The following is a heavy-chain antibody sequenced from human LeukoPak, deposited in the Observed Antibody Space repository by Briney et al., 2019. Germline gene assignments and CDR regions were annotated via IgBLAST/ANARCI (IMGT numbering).Heavy chain of an antibody. V-gene: IGHV1-3*01. CDR3: ARERDYGSRFDP. Sequence: ASVKVSCKASAYTFTSYAMHWARQAPGQRLEWMGWINAGNGNTKYSQKFQGRVTITRDTSASTAYMELSSLRSEDTAVYYCARERDYGSRFDPWGQGTLVTVSS. CDR2: INAGNGNT. D-gene: IGHD3-10*01. CDR1: AYTFTSYA. J-gene: IGHJ5*02.